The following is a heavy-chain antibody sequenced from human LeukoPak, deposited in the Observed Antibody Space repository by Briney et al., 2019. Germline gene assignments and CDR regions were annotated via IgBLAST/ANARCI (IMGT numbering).Heavy chain of an antibody. CDR1: GFSFSNYD. D-gene: IGHD1-14*01. CDR2: IRYDGNNK. Sequence: PGGSLRLSCAASGFSFSNYDMHWVRQAPGKGLEWVAFIRYDGNNKYYSDSVKGPFTISRDNSKNTLYLQMNSLRVEDTAVYYCAKGSTTWSLDYWGLGTLVTVSS. V-gene: IGHV3-30*02. CDR3: AKGSTTWSLDY. J-gene: IGHJ4*02.